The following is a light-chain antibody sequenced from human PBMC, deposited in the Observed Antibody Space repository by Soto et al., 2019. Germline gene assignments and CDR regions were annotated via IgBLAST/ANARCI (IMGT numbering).Light chain of an antibody. V-gene: IGKV2-28*01. J-gene: IGKJ2*01. CDR3: MQGRQTPPL. Sequence: DIVMTQSPLSLPVTPGEPASISCRSSQSLLHSNGYYYLDWYLQKPGQSPQLLISLGSNRASGVPDRFSGSGSGTDFTLKISRVEAEDVGVYYCMQGRQTPPLFGQGTKLEIK. CDR1: QSLLHSNGYYY. CDR2: LGS.